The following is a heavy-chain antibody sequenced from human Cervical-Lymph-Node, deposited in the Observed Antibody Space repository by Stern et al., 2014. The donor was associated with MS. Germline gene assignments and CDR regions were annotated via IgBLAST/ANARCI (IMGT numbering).Heavy chain of an antibody. V-gene: IGHV1-18*01. CDR3: ARGLLGSENAFDI. CDR1: GYTFTSYG. Sequence: VQLVESGAEVKKPGASVKVSCTASGYTFTSYGMSWVRQAPGKGLEWMGWISTYNGNTNYAQELQGRVTMTTNTSTSTAYMELRSLRSDDTAVYCCARGLLGSENAFDIWGQGTMVTVSS. D-gene: IGHD2-15*01. CDR2: ISTYNGNT. J-gene: IGHJ3*02.